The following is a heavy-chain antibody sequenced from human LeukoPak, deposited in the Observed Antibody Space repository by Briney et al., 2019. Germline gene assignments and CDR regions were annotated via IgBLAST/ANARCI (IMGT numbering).Heavy chain of an antibody. CDR1: GYTFTSYG. Sequence: ASVKVSCTASGYTFTSYGISWVRQAPAQGLEWMGWISAYNVNTNYAQKLQGRVTMTTETSTSTAYMELRSLRSDDTAVYYCARGPGEYYDFWSGPYYYMDVWGKGTTVTVSS. J-gene: IGHJ6*03. CDR3: ARGPGEYYDFWSGPYYYMDV. D-gene: IGHD3-3*01. CDR2: ISAYNVNT. V-gene: IGHV1-18*01.